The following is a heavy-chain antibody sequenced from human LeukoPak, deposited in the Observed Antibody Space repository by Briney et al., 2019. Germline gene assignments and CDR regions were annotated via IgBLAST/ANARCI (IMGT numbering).Heavy chain of an antibody. J-gene: IGHJ3*02. V-gene: IGHV2-5*02. D-gene: IGHD6-13*01. CDR1: GFSLSTSGVG. Sequence: VSGPTLVKPTQTLTLTCTFSGFSLSTSGVGVGWIRQPPGKALEWLALIYWGDDKRYSPSLKSRLTITKDTSKNQVVLTMTSMDPVDTATYYCAHLSSWFAFDIWGQGTMVTVSS. CDR2: IYWGDDK. CDR3: AHLSSWFAFDI.